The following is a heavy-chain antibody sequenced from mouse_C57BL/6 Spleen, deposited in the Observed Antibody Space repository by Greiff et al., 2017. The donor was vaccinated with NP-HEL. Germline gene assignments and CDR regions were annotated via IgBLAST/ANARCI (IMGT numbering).Heavy chain of an antibody. Sequence: VQLQQPGAELVKPGASVKLSCKASGYTFTSYWMHWVKQRPGQGLEWIGMIHPNSGSTNYNEKFKSKATLTVDKSSSTACMQLSSLTSEDSAVYYCARGTTVVATDYAMDYWGQGTSVTVSS. J-gene: IGHJ4*01. CDR1: GYTFTSYW. CDR2: IHPNSGST. CDR3: ARGTTVVATDYAMDY. D-gene: IGHD1-1*01. V-gene: IGHV1-64*01.